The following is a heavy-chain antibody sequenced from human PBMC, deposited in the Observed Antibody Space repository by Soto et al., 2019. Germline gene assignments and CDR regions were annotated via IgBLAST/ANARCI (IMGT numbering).Heavy chain of an antibody. CDR3: AKDSSSGYYYFDD. Sequence: GGSLRLSCAASGFTFSSFAMSWVRQAPGQGLECVSSIASTGDSTYYTDSVKGRFTISRDNSKNTVYLQMNSLRAEDTAIYYCAKDSSSGYYYFDDWGHGVLVTVSS. CDR1: GFTFSSFA. CDR2: IASTGDST. J-gene: IGHJ4*01. V-gene: IGHV3-23*01. D-gene: IGHD3-22*01.